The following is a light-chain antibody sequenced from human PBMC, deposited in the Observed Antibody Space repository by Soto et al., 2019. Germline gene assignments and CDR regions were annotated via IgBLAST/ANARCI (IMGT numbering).Light chain of an antibody. V-gene: IGKV4-1*01. CDR3: KQFFRLPLT. Sequence: IVMTESADSLSLSLGERATLSSKSSHSVLDTSNKANYLAWYQQKPGQSPKLLIYLGSTRQSGVPDRFSGTGSGTNFTLTIASLQAEDVAVYSCKQFFRLPLTFGGGTKVDIK. CDR2: LGS. CDR1: HSVLDTSNKANY. J-gene: IGKJ4*01.